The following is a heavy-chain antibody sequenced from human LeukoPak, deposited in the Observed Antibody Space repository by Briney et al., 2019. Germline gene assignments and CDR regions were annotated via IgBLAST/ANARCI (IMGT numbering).Heavy chain of an antibody. CDR2: ITSSSSYI. CDR3: ARETTVTSGWFDP. D-gene: IGHD4-17*01. CDR1: GFTFSSYS. Sequence: GGSLRLSCAASGFTFSSYSMIWVRQAPGKWLEWVSSITSSSSYIYYADSVKGRFTTSRDNAKNSLYLQMNNLRAEDTAVYYCARETTVTSGWFDPWGQGTLVTVSS. V-gene: IGHV3-21*01. J-gene: IGHJ5*02.